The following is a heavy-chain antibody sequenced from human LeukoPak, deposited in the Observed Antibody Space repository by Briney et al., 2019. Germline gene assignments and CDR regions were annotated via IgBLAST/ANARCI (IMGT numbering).Heavy chain of an antibody. J-gene: IGHJ6*02. V-gene: IGHV1-8*01. CDR3: ASSPTVVVVAAEVYGMDV. CDR1: GYTFTSYD. Sequence: ASLKLSCTASGYTFTSYDMSWVRQATGQGLEWMGWMNPNSGNTSYAQKFQCRVNMTRNTSISTAYMELSSLRSEDTAVYYCASSPTVVVVAAEVYGMDVWGQGTTVTVSS. D-gene: IGHD2-15*01. CDR2: MNPNSGNT.